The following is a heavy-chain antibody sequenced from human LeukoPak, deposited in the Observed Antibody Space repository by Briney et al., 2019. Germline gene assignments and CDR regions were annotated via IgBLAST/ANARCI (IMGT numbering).Heavy chain of an antibody. D-gene: IGHD1-26*01. CDR1: GFSISDYG. CDR3: AQDRGSRGGGWFRLDY. J-gene: IGHJ4*02. CDR2: ISYDGSNF. V-gene: IGHV3-30*18. Sequence: GGSLRLSCAASGFSISDYGIHWVRQAPGKGLEWLAVISYDGSNFCYADSVKGRFTMSRDNSKNTLFLQMDSLREDDTAMYYCAQDRGSRGGGWFRLDYWGQGTLVIVSS.